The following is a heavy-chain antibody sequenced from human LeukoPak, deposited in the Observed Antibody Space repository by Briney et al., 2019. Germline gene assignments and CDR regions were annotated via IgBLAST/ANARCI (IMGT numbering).Heavy chain of an antibody. D-gene: IGHD5-18*01. CDR2: VHYSGIT. V-gene: IGHV4-39*07. CDR3: ARDGRLGTAMVYRVFDY. J-gene: IGHJ4*02. Sequence: SVTLSLTCTVSGDSISSSSYYWGWIRQPPGKGLEWIGTVHYSGITYYNPSLKSRVTMSLDTSKNQFSLKLNSVTAADTAVYYCARDGRLGTAMVYRVFDYWGQGTLVTVSS. CDR1: GDSISSSSYY.